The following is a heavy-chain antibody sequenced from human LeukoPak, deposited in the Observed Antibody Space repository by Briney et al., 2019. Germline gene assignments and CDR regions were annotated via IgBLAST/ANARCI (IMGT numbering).Heavy chain of an antibody. V-gene: IGHV3-21*01. CDR2: ISSSSSYI. CDR3: AKAYSRGNYYFDY. J-gene: IGHJ4*02. CDR1: GFTFSSYS. D-gene: IGHD1-1*01. Sequence: GGSLRLSCAASGFTFSSYSMNWVRQAPGKGLEWVSSISSSSSYIYYADSVKGRFTISRDNAKNSLYLQMNSLRAEDTAVYYCAKAYSRGNYYFDYWGQGTLVTVSS.